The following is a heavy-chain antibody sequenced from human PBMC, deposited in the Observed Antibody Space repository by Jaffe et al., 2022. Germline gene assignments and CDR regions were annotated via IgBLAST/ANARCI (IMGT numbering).Heavy chain of an antibody. CDR3: ARGGVLRYFDWLGLVDY. D-gene: IGHD3-9*01. J-gene: IGHJ4*02. V-gene: IGHV1-46*01. CDR1: GYTFTSYY. Sequence: QVQLVQSGAEVKKPGASVKVSCKASGYTFTSYYMHWVRQAPGQGLEWMGIINPSGGSTSYAQKFQGRVTMTRDTSTSTVYMELSSLRSEDTAVYYCARGGVLRYFDWLGLVDYWGQGTLVTVSS. CDR2: INPSGGST.